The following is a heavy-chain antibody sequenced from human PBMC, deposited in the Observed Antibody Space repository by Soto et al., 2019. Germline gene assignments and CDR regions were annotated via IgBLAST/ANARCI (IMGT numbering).Heavy chain of an antibody. D-gene: IGHD3-10*01. CDR1: GGSFSGYY. J-gene: IGHJ6*02. V-gene: IGHV4-34*01. CDR3: ARDSYGSGSYSPKYYYYYGMDV. CDR2: INHSGST. Sequence: SETLSLTCAVYGGSFSGYYWSWIRQPPGKGLEWIGEINHSGSTNYNPSLKSRVTISVDTPKNQFSLKLSSVTAADTAVYYCARDSYGSGSYSPKYYYYYGMDVWGQGTTVTVSS.